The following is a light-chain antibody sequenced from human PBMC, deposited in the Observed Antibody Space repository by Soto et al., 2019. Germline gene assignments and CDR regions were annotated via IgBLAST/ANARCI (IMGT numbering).Light chain of an antibody. V-gene: IGKV1-5*01. CDR3: QQYNSYRWT. J-gene: IGKJ1*01. CDR1: QSISSW. Sequence: DIQMTQSPSTLSASVGDRVTITCRASQSISSWLAWYQQKPGKAPKLLIYDASSLESGVPSRFSGSGSGTEFTLPISSLQPDDFATYCCQQYNSYRWTFGQGTKVDIK. CDR2: DAS.